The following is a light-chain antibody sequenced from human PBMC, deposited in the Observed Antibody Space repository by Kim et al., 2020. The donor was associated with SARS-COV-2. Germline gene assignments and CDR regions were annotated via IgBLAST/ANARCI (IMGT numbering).Light chain of an antibody. V-gene: IGLV2-14*03. CDR3: ASYTSSTTVA. CDR2: DVS. CDR1: RSDVGSYNH. J-gene: IGLJ2*01. Sequence: GQSITISCPGTRSDVGSYNHVSWHQQHPGKAPKVMIYDVSNRPSGVSNRFSGSKSGNTASLTISGLQAEDEADYYCASYTSSTTVAFGGGTQLTVL.